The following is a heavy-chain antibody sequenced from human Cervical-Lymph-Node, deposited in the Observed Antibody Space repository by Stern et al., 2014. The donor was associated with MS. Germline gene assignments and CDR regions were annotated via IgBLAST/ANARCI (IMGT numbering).Heavy chain of an antibody. CDR3: ARGPPRYYDSSGYYYYYYGMDV. J-gene: IGHJ6*02. V-gene: IGHV4-59*01. Sequence: QLQLQESGPGLVKPSETLSLTCTVSGGSISSYYWSWIRKPPGKGLEWIGYIYYSGSTNYNPSLKSRITISVDTSKNHFYLKLRPVTAADTAVYYCARGPPRYYDSSGYYYYYYGMDVWGQGTTVTVSS. CDR1: GGSISSYY. CDR2: IYYSGST. D-gene: IGHD3-22*01.